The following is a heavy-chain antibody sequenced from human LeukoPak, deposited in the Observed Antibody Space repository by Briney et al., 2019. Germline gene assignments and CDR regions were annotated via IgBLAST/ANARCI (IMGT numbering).Heavy chain of an antibody. D-gene: IGHD3-10*01. CDR1: GFTFSSYA. CDR2: ISGSGRST. CDR3: AKHYYGSGSYYDAFDI. V-gene: IGHV3-23*01. J-gene: IGHJ3*02. Sequence: PGGSLRLSCAASGFTFSSYAMSWVRQAPGKGLEWVSAISGSGRSTYYADSVKGRFTISRDNSKNTLYLQMNSLRAEDTAVYYCAKHYYGSGSYYDAFDIWGQGTMVTVSS.